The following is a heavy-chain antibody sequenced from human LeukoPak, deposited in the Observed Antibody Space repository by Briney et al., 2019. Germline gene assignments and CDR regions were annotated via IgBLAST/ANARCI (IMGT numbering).Heavy chain of an antibody. D-gene: IGHD5-24*01. V-gene: IGHV4-39*01. CDR2: IYYSGST. Sequence: SETLSLTCTVSGGSISSSSYYWGWIRQPPGKGLEWIGSIYYSGSTYYNPSLKSRVTISVDTSKNQFSLKLNSVTAADTAVYYCARQELATTYFDYWGQGTLVTVSS. CDR1: GGSISSSSYY. CDR3: ARQELATTYFDY. J-gene: IGHJ4*02.